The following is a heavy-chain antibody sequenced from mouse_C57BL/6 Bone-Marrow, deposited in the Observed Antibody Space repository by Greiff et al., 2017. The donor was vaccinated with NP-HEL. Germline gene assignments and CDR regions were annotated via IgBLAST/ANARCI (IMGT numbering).Heavy chain of an antibody. D-gene: IGHD2-3*01. CDR1: GYTFTDYY. CDR3: SRSPHDGYYEKGFYYAMDY. J-gene: IGHJ4*01. CDR2: INPNNGGT. Sequence: VQLQQSGPELVKPGASVKISCKASGYTFTDYYMNWVKQSHGKSLEWIGDINPNNGGTSYNQKFKGKATLTVDKSSSTAYMELRSLTSEASAVFYWSRSPHDGYYEKGFYYAMDYWGQGTPVTVSP. V-gene: IGHV1-26*01.